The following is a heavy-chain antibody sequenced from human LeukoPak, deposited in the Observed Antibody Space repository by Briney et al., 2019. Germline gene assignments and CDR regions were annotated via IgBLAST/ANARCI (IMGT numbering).Heavy chain of an antibody. Sequence: SETLSLTCTVSGDSISSGDYYWSWIRQPAGKGLEWIGRISSSGSTNYNPSLKSRVTISVDTSKNQFSLKLSSVTAADTAVYYCARDQYYYDSSGYLTFDYWGQGTLVTVSS. CDR3: ARDQYYYDSSGYLTFDY. CDR2: ISSSGST. J-gene: IGHJ4*02. V-gene: IGHV4-61*02. CDR1: GDSISSGDYY. D-gene: IGHD3-22*01.